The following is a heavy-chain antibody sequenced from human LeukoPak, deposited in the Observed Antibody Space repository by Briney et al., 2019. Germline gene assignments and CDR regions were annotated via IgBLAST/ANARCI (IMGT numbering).Heavy chain of an antibody. D-gene: IGHD2-2*01. CDR1: GFTVSINY. V-gene: IGHV3-53*01. CDR2: IYSGGST. J-gene: IGHJ3*02. CDR3: ARVGVVPAAIPDGFDI. Sequence: PGGSLRLSCAASGFTVSINYMSWVRQAPGQGLEWVSVIYSGGSTYYADSVKGRFTISRDNSKNTLYLQMNSLTAEDTAVYYCARVGVVPAAIPDGFDIWGQGTMVTVSS.